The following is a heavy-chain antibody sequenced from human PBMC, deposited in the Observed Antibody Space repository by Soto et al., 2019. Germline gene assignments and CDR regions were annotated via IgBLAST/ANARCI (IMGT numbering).Heavy chain of an antibody. D-gene: IGHD6-6*01. Sequence: GSLRLSCAASGFTFSSYSMNWVRQAPGKGLEWVSSISSSSSYIYYADSVKGRFTISRDNAKNSLYLQMNSLRAEDTAVYYCAREQSSSPKHYYGMDVWGQGTTVTVSS. J-gene: IGHJ6*02. CDR3: AREQSSSPKHYYGMDV. V-gene: IGHV3-21*01. CDR2: ISSSSSYI. CDR1: GFTFSSYS.